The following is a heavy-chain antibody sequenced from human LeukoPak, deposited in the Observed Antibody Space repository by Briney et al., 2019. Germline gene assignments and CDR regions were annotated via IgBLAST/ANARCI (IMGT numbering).Heavy chain of an antibody. CDR2: INPNSGGT. CDR1: GYTFTGYY. CDR3: AREAGYNWNDFYYYYGMDV. J-gene: IGHJ6*02. Sequence: ASVKVSCKASGYTFTGYYMHWVRQAPGQGLEWMGWINPNSGGTNYAQKFQGWVTMTRDTSISTAYMELSRLRSNDTAVYYCAREAGYNWNDFYYYYGMDVWGQGTTVTVSS. V-gene: IGHV1-2*04. D-gene: IGHD1-1*01.